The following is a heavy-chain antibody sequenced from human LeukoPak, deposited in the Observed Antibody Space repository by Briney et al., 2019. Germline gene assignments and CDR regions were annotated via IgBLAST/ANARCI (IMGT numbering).Heavy chain of an antibody. CDR2: MSPDSGYT. Sequence: ASVKVSCEASGYTFTSYDINWVRQATGQGLEWMGWMSPDSGYTGYAQTFQGRVTLTRNTSVSTAFMELSSLRSEDTAVYYCEIYTGYDSFWGQGTLVTVSS. D-gene: IGHD5-12*01. CDR1: GYTFTSYD. CDR3: EIYTGYDSF. J-gene: IGHJ4*02. V-gene: IGHV1-8*01.